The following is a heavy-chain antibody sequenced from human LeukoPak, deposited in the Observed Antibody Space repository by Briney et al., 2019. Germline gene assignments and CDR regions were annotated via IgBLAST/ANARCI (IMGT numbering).Heavy chain of an antibody. V-gene: IGHV4-39*01. J-gene: IGHJ6*03. CDR2: IYYSGST. CDR1: GGSISSSSYY. CDR3: ASHPLNYYYYMDV. Sequence: PSETLSLTCTVSGGSISSSSYYWGWIRQPPGKGLEWIGSIYYSGSTYYNPSLKSRVTISVDTSKNQFSLKLSSVTAADTAEYYCASHPLNYYYYMDVWGKGTTVTVSS.